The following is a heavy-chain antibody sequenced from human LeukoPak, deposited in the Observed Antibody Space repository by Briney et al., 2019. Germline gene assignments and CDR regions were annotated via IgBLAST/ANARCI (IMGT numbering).Heavy chain of an antibody. CDR2: ISGSGGST. J-gene: IGHJ5*02. V-gene: IGHV3-23*01. CDR3: AKDWLQYYYGSGDTNYFDP. CDR1: GFTFSSYA. D-gene: IGHD3-10*01. Sequence: GGSLRLSCAASGFTFSSYAMSWVRQAPGKGLEWVSAISGSGGSTYYADSVKGRFTISRDNSKNTLYLQMNSLRAEDTAVYYCAKDWLQYYYGSGDTNYFDPWGQGTLVTVSS.